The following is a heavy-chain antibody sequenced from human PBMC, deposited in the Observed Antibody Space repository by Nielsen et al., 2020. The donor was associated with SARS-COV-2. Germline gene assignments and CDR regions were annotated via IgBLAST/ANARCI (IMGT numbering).Heavy chain of an antibody. CDR3: ARDPILDY. CDR1: GFTFSNYW. Sequence: GESLKISCAASGFTFSNYWMNWVRQAPGKGLEWVSYISSSSSTIYYADSVKGRFTISRDNAKNSLYLQMNSLRAEDTAVYYCARDPILDYWGQGTLVTVSS. CDR2: ISSSSSTI. V-gene: IGHV3-48*01. J-gene: IGHJ4*02.